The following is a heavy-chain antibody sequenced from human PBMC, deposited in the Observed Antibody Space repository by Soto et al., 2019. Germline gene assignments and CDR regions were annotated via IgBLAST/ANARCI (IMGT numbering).Heavy chain of an antibody. CDR2: IKQDGSEK. CDR3: AREYCSSTSCYGFSRAFDI. CDR1: GFTFSSYW. D-gene: IGHD2-2*01. V-gene: IGHV3-7*01. Sequence: EVQLVESGGGLVQPGGSLRLSCAASGFTFSSYWMSWVRQAPGKGLEWVANIKQDGSEKYYVDSVKGRFTISRDNAKNSLYLQMNSLRAEDTAVYYCAREYCSSTSCYGFSRAFDIRGQGTMVTVSS. J-gene: IGHJ3*02.